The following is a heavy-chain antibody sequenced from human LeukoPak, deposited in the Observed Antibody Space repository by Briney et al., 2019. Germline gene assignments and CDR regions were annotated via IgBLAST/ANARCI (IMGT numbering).Heavy chain of an antibody. Sequence: LTGGSLRLSCAASGFTFNNYWMHWVRQAPGKGLVWVSGINSDGSSATYADSVKGRFTIFRDNSKNTLYLQVNSLRVEDTAVYYCAKGGKWDVTPFDYWGQGTLVTVSS. J-gene: IGHJ4*02. D-gene: IGHD1-26*01. V-gene: IGHV3-74*01. CDR2: INSDGSSA. CDR3: AKGGKWDVTPFDY. CDR1: GFTFNNYW.